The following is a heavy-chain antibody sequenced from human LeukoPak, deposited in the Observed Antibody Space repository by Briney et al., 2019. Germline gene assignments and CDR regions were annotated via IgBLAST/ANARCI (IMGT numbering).Heavy chain of an antibody. CDR3: AKGGLSRAGLDF. J-gene: IGHJ4*02. D-gene: IGHD5/OR15-5a*01. CDR1: GFTFSSYA. V-gene: IGHV3-23*01. CDR2: ISDRDHNT. Sequence: VQPGGSLRLSCAASGFTFSSYAMTWVRQAPGKGLEWVSSISDRDHNTYYADSVKGRFTISRDNSKNTLYLQMNSLRAEDTAVYYCAKGGLSRAGLDFWGQGTLVTVSS.